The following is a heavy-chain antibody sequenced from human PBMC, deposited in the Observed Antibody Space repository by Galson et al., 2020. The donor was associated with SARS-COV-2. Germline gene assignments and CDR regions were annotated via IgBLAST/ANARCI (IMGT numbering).Heavy chain of an antibody. CDR3: ARTYYQDDYYGMDV. V-gene: IGHV2-70*11. Sequence: ESGPTLVKPTQTLTLTCTFSGFSLSTSGMCVSWIRQPPGKALEWLARLDWDDDKYYSTSLKTRLTISKDTSKNQVVLTMTNMDPVDTATYYWARTYYQDDYYGMDVWGQGTTVTVSS. CDR2: LDWDDDK. D-gene: IGHD1-26*01. CDR1: GFSLSTSGMC. J-gene: IGHJ6*02.